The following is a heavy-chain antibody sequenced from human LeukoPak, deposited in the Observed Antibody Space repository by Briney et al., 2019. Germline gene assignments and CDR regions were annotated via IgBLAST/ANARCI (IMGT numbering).Heavy chain of an antibody. D-gene: IGHD5-18*01. CDR2: ISGSGGST. CDR1: GFTFSSYG. Sequence: GGTLRLSCAASGFTFSSYGMSWVRQAPGKGLEWVSAISGSGGSTYYADSVKGRFTISRDNSKNTLYLQMNSLRAEDTAVYYCAKAGIQLWLGYYYYMDVWGKGTTVTISS. J-gene: IGHJ6*03. CDR3: AKAGIQLWLGYYYYMDV. V-gene: IGHV3-23*01.